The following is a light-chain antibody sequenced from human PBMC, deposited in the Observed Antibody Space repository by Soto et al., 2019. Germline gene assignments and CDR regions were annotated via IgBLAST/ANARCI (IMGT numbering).Light chain of an antibody. CDR1: QSVSSSY. CDR2: GAS. CDR3: QQYGTSPWT. V-gene: IGKV3-20*01. J-gene: IGKJ1*01. Sequence: EIVLTQSPDTLSLSPRERATLSCRASQSVSSSYLAWYQQKPGQAPRLLIYGASSRATGIPDRFSGSGSGTDFTLTISRLEPEDFAVYYCQQYGTSPWTFGHGTKVEIK.